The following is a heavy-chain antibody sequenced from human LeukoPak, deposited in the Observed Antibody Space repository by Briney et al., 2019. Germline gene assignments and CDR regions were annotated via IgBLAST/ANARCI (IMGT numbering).Heavy chain of an antibody. D-gene: IGHD3-22*01. CDR3: AKDHGYYDSSGYAYYFDY. Sequence: GGSLRLSCAASGFTFSSYAMSWVRQAPGKGLEWVSAISGSGGSTYYADSVKGRFTISRDNSKNTLYLQINSLRAEDTAVYYCAKDHGYYDSSGYAYYFDYWGQGTLVTVSS. CDR2: ISGSGGST. CDR1: GFTFSSYA. V-gene: IGHV3-23*01. J-gene: IGHJ4*02.